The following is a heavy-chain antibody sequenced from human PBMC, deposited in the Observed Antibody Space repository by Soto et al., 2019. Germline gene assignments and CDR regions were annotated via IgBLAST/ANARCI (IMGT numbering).Heavy chain of an antibody. Sequence: QVQLVESGGGVVQTGRSLRLSCAASGFTFSSYGMHWVRQAPGKGLEWVAVIWYDGSNKYYADSVKGRFTISRDNSKNTLYLQMNSLRAEDTAVYYCARDHCGGDCCYYFDYWGQGTLVTVSS. CDR2: IWYDGSNK. D-gene: IGHD2-21*02. CDR1: GFTFSSYG. J-gene: IGHJ4*02. CDR3: ARDHCGGDCCYYFDY. V-gene: IGHV3-33*01.